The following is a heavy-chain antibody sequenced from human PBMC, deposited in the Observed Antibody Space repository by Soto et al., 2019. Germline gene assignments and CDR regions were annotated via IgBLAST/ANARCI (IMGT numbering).Heavy chain of an antibody. Sequence: PGGSLRLSCVAYGLTLTHYRIHLVRQPPGKGLDWVARINSDGTNINYADSVKGRFTISRDNSKNTVFLQMHSLTDDDSGLYFCARAGDWNYVQDFWGQGNLVTVS. CDR1: GLTLTHYR. D-gene: IGHD1-7*01. CDR2: INSDGTNI. CDR3: ARAGDWNYVQDF. J-gene: IGHJ4*02. V-gene: IGHV3-74*01.